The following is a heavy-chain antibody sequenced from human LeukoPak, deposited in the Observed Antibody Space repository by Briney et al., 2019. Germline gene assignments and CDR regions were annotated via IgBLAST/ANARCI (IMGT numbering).Heavy chain of an antibody. V-gene: IGHV1-69*04. CDR1: GGTFSSYA. D-gene: IGHD3-22*01. J-gene: IGHJ4*02. CDR3: ARSGVYYYDSSGYDY. CDR2: IIPILGIA. Sequence: GASVKVSCKASGGTFSSYAISWVRQAPGQGLEWMGRIIPILGIANYAQKFQGRVTITADKSTSTAYMELSSLRSEDTAVYYCARSGVYYYDSSGYDYWGQGTLVTVSS.